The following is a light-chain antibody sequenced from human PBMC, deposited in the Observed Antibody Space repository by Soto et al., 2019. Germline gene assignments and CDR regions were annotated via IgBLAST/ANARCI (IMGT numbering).Light chain of an antibody. CDR3: QQYNKWPPLT. CDR1: QSVSSN. V-gene: IGKV3-15*01. J-gene: IGKJ4*01. Sequence: EIVMTQSPATLSVSPGERATLSCRASQSVSSNLAWYQHKPGQAPRLLIYGASTRATGIPARFSGSGSGTEFTLTISSLQSEAFAVYYCQQYNKWPPLTFGGGTKVEIK. CDR2: GAS.